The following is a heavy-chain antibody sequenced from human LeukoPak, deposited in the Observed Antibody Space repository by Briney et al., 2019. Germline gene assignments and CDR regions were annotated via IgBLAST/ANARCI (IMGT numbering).Heavy chain of an antibody. CDR1: GYSISSGYY. D-gene: IGHD6-13*01. Sequence: SETLSLTCTVSGYSISSGYYWGWIRQPPGKGLEWIGSIYHSGSTYYNPSLKSRVTISVDTSKNQFSLKLSSVTAADTAVYYCARVQALYYSSSWYYFDYWGQGTLVTVSS. CDR3: ARVQALYYSSSWYYFDY. CDR2: IYHSGST. V-gene: IGHV4-38-2*02. J-gene: IGHJ4*02.